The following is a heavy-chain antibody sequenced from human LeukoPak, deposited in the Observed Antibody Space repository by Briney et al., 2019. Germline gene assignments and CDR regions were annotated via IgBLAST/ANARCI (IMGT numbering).Heavy chain of an antibody. D-gene: IGHD3-10*01. CDR2: FDPEDGET. V-gene: IGHV1-24*01. CDR3: ATAGYYGSGSYYKRGYYFDY. J-gene: IGHJ4*02. Sequence: ASVKVSCKVSGYTLTELSRHWVRQAPGKGLEWMGGFDPEDGETIYAHKFHGRVTMTEDTSTDTDYMDLSSLRSEDTAVYYWATAGYYGSGSYYKRGYYFDYWGQGTRVTVPS. CDR1: GYTLTELS.